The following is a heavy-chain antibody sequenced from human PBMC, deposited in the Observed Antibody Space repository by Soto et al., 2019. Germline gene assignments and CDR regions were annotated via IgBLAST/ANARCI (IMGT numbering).Heavy chain of an antibody. CDR3: AREKTSYGMDV. J-gene: IGHJ6*02. Sequence: QVQLVQSGAEVKKPGATVKVSCKASGYTFTSYDINWVRQATGQGREWMGWMNPNSGNTGYAQQFQGRVTMTRNTSNSTAYMELRSLRSEDTAVYYCAREKTSYGMDVWGQGTTVTVSS. V-gene: IGHV1-8*01. CDR1: GYTFTSYD. CDR2: MNPNSGNT.